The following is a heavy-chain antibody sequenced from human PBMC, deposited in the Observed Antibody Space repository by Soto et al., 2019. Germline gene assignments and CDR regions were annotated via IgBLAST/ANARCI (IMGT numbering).Heavy chain of an antibody. J-gene: IGHJ4*02. D-gene: IGHD2-21*01. CDR2: ISSSSSYI. CDR1: GFTFSSYS. Sequence: PGGSLRLSCAASGFTFSSYSMNWVRQAPGKGLEWVSSISSSSSYIYYADSVKGRFTISRDNAKNSLYLQMNSLRAEDTAVYYCARDKVVVIAQTYYFDYWGQGTLVTVSS. V-gene: IGHV3-21*01. CDR3: ARDKVVVIAQTYYFDY.